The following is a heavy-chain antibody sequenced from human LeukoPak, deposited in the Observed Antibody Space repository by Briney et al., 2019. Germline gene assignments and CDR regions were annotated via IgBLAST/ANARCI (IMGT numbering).Heavy chain of an antibody. CDR3: ARELAVAGAIIDY. D-gene: IGHD6-19*01. V-gene: IGHV3-21*01. J-gene: IGHJ4*02. CDR1: GFTFSSYS. CDR2: ISSSSSYI. Sequence: GGSLRLSCAASGFTFSSYSMNWVRQAPGKGLEWVSSISSSSSYIYYADSVKGRFTISRDNAKNSLYLQMNSLRAEDTAVYYCARELAVAGAIIDYWGQGTLVTVSS.